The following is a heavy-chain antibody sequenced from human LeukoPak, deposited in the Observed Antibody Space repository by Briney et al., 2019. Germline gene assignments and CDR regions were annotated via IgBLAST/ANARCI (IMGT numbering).Heavy chain of an antibody. CDR2: ISGSGGST. CDR3: AKDGMATISYYFDY. V-gene: IGHV3-23*01. J-gene: IGHJ4*02. Sequence: GGSLRLSCAASGFTFSSYAMSWVRQAPGKGLEWVSAISGSGGSTYYADSGKGRFTISRDNSKNTLYLQMNSLGAEDTAVYYCAKDGMATISYYFDYWGQGTLVTASS. D-gene: IGHD5-24*01. CDR1: GFTFSSYA.